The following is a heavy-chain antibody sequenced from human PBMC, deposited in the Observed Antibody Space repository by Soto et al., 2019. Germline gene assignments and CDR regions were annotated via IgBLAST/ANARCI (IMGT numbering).Heavy chain of an antibody. J-gene: IGHJ6*03. V-gene: IGHV1-8*01. Sequence: ASVKVSCKASGYTFTSYDINWVRQATGQGLEWMGWMNPNSGNTGYAQKFQGRVTMTRNTSISTAYMELSSLRSEDTAVYYCARGPTYYDFWSGYSHYYYMDVWGKGTTVTVSS. D-gene: IGHD3-3*01. CDR1: GYTFTSYD. CDR3: ARGPTYYDFWSGYSHYYYMDV. CDR2: MNPNSGNT.